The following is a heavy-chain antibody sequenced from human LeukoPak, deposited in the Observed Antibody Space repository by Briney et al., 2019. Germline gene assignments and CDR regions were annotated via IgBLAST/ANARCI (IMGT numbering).Heavy chain of an antibody. V-gene: IGHV3-23*01. CDR3: AKDRIMTMIALEGDAFDI. J-gene: IGHJ3*02. D-gene: IGHD3-22*01. Sequence: GSLRLSCSASGFTFSSYAMSWVRQAPGKGLEWVSAISGSGGSTYYADSVKGRFTISRDNSKNTLYLQMNSLRAEDTAVYYCAKDRIMTMIALEGDAFDIWGQGTMVTVSS. CDR1: GFTFSSYA. CDR2: ISGSGGST.